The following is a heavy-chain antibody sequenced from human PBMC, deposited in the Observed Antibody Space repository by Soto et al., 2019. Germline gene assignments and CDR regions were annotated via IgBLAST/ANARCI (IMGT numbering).Heavy chain of an antibody. V-gene: IGHV1-18*01. Sequence: QAQLVQSGGEVKKPGASVTVSCKASGYTFTSYGITWVRQAPGQGLEWMGWINTYNGHTNYEKKFQGRVTMTRDTSTGTAYMELGSLRSDDTAVYYCATQNSGSAPETWFDYWGQGTLVTVSS. CDR2: INTYNGHT. CDR1: GYTFTSYG. CDR3: ATQNSGSAPETWFDY. D-gene: IGHD5-12*01. J-gene: IGHJ5*01.